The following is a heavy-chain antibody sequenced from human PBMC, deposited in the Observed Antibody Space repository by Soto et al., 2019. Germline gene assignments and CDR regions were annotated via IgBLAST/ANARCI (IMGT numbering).Heavy chain of an antibody. CDR2: INHSGST. CDR1: GGSFSDYY. CDR3: ARAVAAAGHYYYYNYMDV. Sequence: TLSLTCAVYGGSFSDYYWSWIRQPPGKGLEWIGEINHSGSTNYNPSLKSRVTISVDTSKNQFSLKLSSVTAADTAVYYCARAVAAAGHYYYYNYMDVWGKGTTVTVSS. D-gene: IGHD6-13*01. J-gene: IGHJ6*03. V-gene: IGHV4-34*01.